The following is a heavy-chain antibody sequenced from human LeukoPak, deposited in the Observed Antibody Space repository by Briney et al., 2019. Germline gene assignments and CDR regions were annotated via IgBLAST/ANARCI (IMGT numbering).Heavy chain of an antibody. Sequence: ASVKVSCKASGYTFTSYGISWVRQAPGQGLEWMGWISAYNGDTNYAQKLQGRVTMTTDTSTSTAYMELRSLRSDDTAVYYCARARGRIAVAGIDYWGQGTLVTVSS. V-gene: IGHV1-18*04. CDR2: ISAYNGDT. CDR3: ARARGRIAVAGIDY. J-gene: IGHJ4*02. D-gene: IGHD6-19*01. CDR1: GYTFTSYG.